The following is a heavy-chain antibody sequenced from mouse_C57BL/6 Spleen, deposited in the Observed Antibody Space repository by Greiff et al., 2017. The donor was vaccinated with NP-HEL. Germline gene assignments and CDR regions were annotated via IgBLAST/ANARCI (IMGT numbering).Heavy chain of an antibody. Sequence: VQLQQSGPELVKPGASVKISCKASGYAFSSSWMNWVKQRPGKGLEWIGRIYPGDGDTNYNGKFKGKATLTADKSSSTAYMQLSSLTSEGSAVYFCARCGNHYAMDYWGQGTSVTVSS. V-gene: IGHV1-82*01. CDR2: IYPGDGDT. CDR3: ARCGNHYAMDY. CDR1: GYAFSSSW. D-gene: IGHD2-1*01. J-gene: IGHJ4*01.